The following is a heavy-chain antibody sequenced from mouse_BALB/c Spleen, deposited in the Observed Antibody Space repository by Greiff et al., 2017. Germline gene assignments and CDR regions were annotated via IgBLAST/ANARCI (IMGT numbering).Heavy chain of an antibody. CDR2: ISSGSSTI. D-gene: IGHD3-1*01. Sequence: DVKLVESGGGLVQPGGSRKLSCAASGFTFSSFGMHWVRQAPEKGLEWVAYISSGSSTIYYADTVKGRFTISRDNPKNTLFLQMTSLRSEDTAMYYCARGELGDYWGQGTTLTVSS. CDR1: GFTFSSFG. V-gene: IGHV5-17*02. CDR3: ARGELGDY. J-gene: IGHJ2*01.